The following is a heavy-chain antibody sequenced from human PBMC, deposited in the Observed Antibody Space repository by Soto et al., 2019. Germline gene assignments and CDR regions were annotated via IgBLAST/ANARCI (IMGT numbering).Heavy chain of an antibody. CDR3: GRGIDYGNYAIDY. V-gene: IGHV3-33*01. CDR1: GFNFINTG. J-gene: IGHJ4*02. Sequence: QVQLVESGGGVVQPGRPLRLSCAASGFNFINTGMHWVRQAPGKGLEWVAVIWYDGSNMFYADSVKGRFTISRDNSKNTLFLQMNSLRGEDTAVYYCGRGIDYGNYAIDYWGQGTLVTVSS. CDR2: IWYDGSNM. D-gene: IGHD4-17*01.